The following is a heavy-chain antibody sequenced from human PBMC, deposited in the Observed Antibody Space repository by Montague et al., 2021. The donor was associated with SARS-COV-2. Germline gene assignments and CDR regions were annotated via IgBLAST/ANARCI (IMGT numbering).Heavy chain of an antibody. Sequence: SETLSLTCTVSGGSVSSSPYYWGWIRQPPGRGLEWVGSISYSGRTYFSPSLKSRLTISVDSSENQFSLRLSSVTAADTAVYYCASSYYYGSGTYVYHYYMDVWGKGTTVTVSS. J-gene: IGHJ6*03. CDR3: ASSYYYGSGTYVYHYYMDV. V-gene: IGHV4-39*01. D-gene: IGHD3-10*01. CDR2: ISYSGRT. CDR1: GGSVSSSPYY.